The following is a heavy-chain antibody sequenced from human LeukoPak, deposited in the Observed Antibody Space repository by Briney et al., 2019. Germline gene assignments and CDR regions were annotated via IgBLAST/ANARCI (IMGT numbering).Heavy chain of an antibody. D-gene: IGHD2-2*01. V-gene: IGHV3-48*01. CDR3: ARGASGYQLPDNWFDP. Sequence: GGSLRLSCAASGFTFSSYSMNWVRQAPGKGLEWVSYISSSSSTIYYADSVKGRFTISRDNAKNSLYLQMNSLRAEDTAVYYCARGASGYQLPDNWFDPWGQGTLVTVSS. CDR1: GFTFSSYS. J-gene: IGHJ5*02. CDR2: ISSSSSTI.